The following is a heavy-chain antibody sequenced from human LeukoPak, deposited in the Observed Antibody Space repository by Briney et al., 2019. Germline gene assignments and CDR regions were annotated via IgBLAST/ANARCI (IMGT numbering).Heavy chain of an antibody. V-gene: IGHV1-2*02. Sequence: GASVKVSCKASGYTFTGYYMHWVRQAPGQGLEWMGWINPNSGGTNYAQKFQGRVTMTRDTSISTAYMELSRLRSDDTAVYYCAREVYYDSSGYNYWGQGTLVTVSS. CDR1: GYTFTGYY. J-gene: IGHJ4*02. CDR3: AREVYYDSSGYNY. CDR2: INPNSGGT. D-gene: IGHD3-22*01.